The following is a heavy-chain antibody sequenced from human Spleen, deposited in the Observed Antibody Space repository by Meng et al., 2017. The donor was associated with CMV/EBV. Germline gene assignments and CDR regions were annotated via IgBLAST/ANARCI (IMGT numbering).Heavy chain of an antibody. CDR1: GVSISSYY. D-gene: IGHD1-26*01. CDR3: ARYDSGRVSFDY. Sequence: GSLRLSCTVSGVSISSYYWTWIRQPPGKGLEWIGYVYYSGSTNYNPSLKSRVTISVDTSKNQFSLRLSSVTAADTAVYYCARYDSGRVSFDYWGQGTLVTVSS. V-gene: IGHV4-59*01. J-gene: IGHJ4*02. CDR2: VYYSGST.